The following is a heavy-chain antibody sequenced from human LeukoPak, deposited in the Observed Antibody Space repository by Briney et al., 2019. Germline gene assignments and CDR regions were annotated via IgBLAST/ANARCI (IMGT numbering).Heavy chain of an antibody. D-gene: IGHD3-3*01. Sequence: ASVKVPCKASGGTFSSYAISWVRQAPGQGLEWMGGIIPIFGTANYAQKFQGRVTITADESTSTAYMELSSLRSEDTAVYYCARDGTYYDFWSGYSRAGNWFDPWGQGTLVTVSS. V-gene: IGHV1-69*13. CDR1: GGTFSSYA. J-gene: IGHJ5*02. CDR3: ARDGTYYDFWSGYSRAGNWFDP. CDR2: IIPIFGTA.